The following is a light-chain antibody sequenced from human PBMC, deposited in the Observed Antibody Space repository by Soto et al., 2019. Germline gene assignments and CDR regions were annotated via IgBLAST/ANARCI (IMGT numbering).Light chain of an antibody. J-gene: IGKJ4*01. V-gene: IGKV4-1*01. Sequence: DIVMTQSPDSLTVSLGERATINCKSSQSIFSSSNNKNYLVWYQQKPVQPPKVLINCASTRESGVPDRFSGRWSGVDFTLTISSLLAEDVADYYCQQYYSTPPTFGGGTKLAIK. CDR3: QQYYSTPPT. CDR1: QSIFSSSNNKNY. CDR2: CAS.